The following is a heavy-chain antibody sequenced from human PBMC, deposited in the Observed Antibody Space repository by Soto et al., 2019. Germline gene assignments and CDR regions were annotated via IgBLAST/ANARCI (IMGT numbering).Heavy chain of an antibody. J-gene: IGHJ6*02. CDR1: GFSLSTSGVG. CDR2: IYWNDDK. V-gene: IGHV2-5*01. D-gene: IGHD6-19*01. CDR3: AHSSEEWLVPYYYYGMDV. Sequence: SGPTLVNPTQTRTLTCTFSGFSLSTSGVGVGWIRQPPGKALEWLALIYWNDDKRYSPSLKSRLTITKGTSKNQVVLTMTNMDPVDTATYYCAHSSEEWLVPYYYYGMDVWGQGTTVTVSS.